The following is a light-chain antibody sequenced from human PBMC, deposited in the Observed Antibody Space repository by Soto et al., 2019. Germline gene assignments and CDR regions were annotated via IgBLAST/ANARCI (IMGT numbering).Light chain of an antibody. Sequence: EIVLPQSPGSLSLSPRERATLSCRASQSVSSNHLAWYQQKPGQAPRLLIYGAARRATGIPDRFSGSGSGTEFTLTISRLEPEDFAVYDCQQYGSSTYTFGQGTKVEIK. V-gene: IGKV3-20*01. J-gene: IGKJ2*01. CDR1: QSVSSNH. CDR3: QQYGSSTYT. CDR2: GAA.